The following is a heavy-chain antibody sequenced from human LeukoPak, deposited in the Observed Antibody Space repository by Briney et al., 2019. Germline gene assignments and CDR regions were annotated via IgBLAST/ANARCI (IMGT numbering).Heavy chain of an antibody. CDR1: GFTFSSYS. Sequence: AGGSLRLSCAASGFTFSSYSMNWVRQAPGKGLEWVSSISSSSSYIYYADSVKGRFTISRDNAKNSLYLQMNSLRAEDTAVYYCARDSSWELLEGYYFDYWGQGTLVTVSS. CDR3: ARDSSWELLEGYYFDY. J-gene: IGHJ4*02. D-gene: IGHD1-26*01. V-gene: IGHV3-21*01. CDR2: ISSSSSYI.